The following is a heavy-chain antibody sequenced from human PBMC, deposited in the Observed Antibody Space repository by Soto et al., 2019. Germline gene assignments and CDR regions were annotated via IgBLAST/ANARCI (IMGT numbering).Heavy chain of an antibody. D-gene: IGHD2-21*02. Sequence: QVQLVESGGGVVQPGRSLRLSCAASGFTFSSYGMHWVRQAPGKGLEWVAVIWYDGSNKYYADSVKGRFTISRDNSKNTRYLQMNSLRAEDTAVYYCARDGGDLRFDYWGQGTLVTVSS. J-gene: IGHJ4*02. CDR1: GFTFSSYG. V-gene: IGHV3-33*01. CDR2: IWYDGSNK. CDR3: ARDGGDLRFDY.